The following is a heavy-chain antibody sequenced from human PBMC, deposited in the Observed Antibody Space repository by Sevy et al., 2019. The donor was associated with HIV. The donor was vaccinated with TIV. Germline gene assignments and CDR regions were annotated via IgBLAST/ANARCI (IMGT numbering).Heavy chain of an antibody. CDR1: GFTFTYAW. Sequence: GGSLRLSCAASGFTFTYAWMNWVRQAPGTGLEWVGRIKSNGDGGTIDNAAPVKGRFIISRDDSKNTLYLQINSLKAEDTGVYYCSTDPIIVLLVTDGMDVWGQGTTVTVSS. D-gene: IGHD2-8*02. CDR3: STDPIIVLLVTDGMDV. V-gene: IGHV3-15*05. J-gene: IGHJ6*02. CDR2: IKSNGDGGTI.